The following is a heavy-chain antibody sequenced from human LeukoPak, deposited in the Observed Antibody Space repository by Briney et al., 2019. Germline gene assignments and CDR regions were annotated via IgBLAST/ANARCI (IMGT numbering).Heavy chain of an antibody. CDR3: ARDRYYYDSSGYPFDY. D-gene: IGHD3-22*01. J-gene: IGHJ4*02. V-gene: IGHV4-34*01. CDR1: GGSFSGYY. Sequence: KPSETLSLTCAVYGGSFSGYYWSWIRQPPGKGLEWIGEINHSGSTNYNPSLKSRVTISVDTSKNQFSLKLSSVTAADTAVYYCARDRYYYDSSGYPFDYWGQGTLVTVSS. CDR2: INHSGST.